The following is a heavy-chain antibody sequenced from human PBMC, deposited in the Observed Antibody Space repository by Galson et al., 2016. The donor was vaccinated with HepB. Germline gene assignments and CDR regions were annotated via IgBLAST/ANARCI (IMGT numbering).Heavy chain of an antibody. Sequence: PALVKPTQTLTLTCISSGFSLSTTGVGVGWMRQPPGKTLEWLAHIYWDGDERYSPSLKSRLTITKDTSKNRVVLTMTNMDPVDTATYCCVHIIHSGSYYYFAYWGQGTLVTVSS. J-gene: IGHJ4*02. V-gene: IGHV2-5*02. D-gene: IGHD1-26*01. CDR1: GFSLSTTGVG. CDR2: IYWDGDE. CDR3: VHIIHSGSYYYFAY.